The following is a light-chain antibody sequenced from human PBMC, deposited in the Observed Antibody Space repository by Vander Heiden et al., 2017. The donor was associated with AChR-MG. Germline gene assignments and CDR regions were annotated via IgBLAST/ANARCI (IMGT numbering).Light chain of an antibody. V-gene: IGLV2-23*02. Sequence: QSALTQPASVSRSPGPSITVSCSRTSSDVGSYNLVSWYHQHPGKAPKLMIYEVSKRPSGVSNRFSGSKSGNTASLTISGLQAEDEADYYCCSYAGSSPWVFGGGTKLTVL. CDR2: EVS. CDR1: SSDVGSYNL. J-gene: IGLJ3*02. CDR3: CSYAGSSPWV.